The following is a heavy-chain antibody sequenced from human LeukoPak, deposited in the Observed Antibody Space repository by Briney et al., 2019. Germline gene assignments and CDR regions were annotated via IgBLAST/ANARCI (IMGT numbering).Heavy chain of an antibody. V-gene: IGHV3-74*01. Sequence: GGSLRLSCAVSGLTFSSYWMHWVRQAPGKGLVWVSRINSYGSSTYYADSVKGRFSISRVNAKNTLYLQMNSLRAEDTAVYYCARGYGDWFDPWGQGTLVTVSS. CDR2: INSYGSST. CDR1: GLTFSSYW. CDR3: ARGYGDWFDP. D-gene: IGHD3-10*01. J-gene: IGHJ5*02.